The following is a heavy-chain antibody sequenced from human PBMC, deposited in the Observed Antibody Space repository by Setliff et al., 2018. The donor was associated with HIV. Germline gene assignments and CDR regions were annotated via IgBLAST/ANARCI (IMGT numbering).Heavy chain of an antibody. J-gene: IGHJ5*02. CDR1: GGSLTGSF. CDR2: INPVTGGI. V-gene: IGHV1-2*07. Sequence: ASVKVSCKASGGSLTGSFIHWVRQAPGQGLEWMGWINPVTGGINYAHMFQGRVTMTRDTSIRTSYMELSSLTSDDTATCYCAKVGRCVGTTCPRWFDPWGQGTLVTVSS. D-gene: IGHD2-21*01. CDR3: AKVGRCVGTTCPRWFDP.